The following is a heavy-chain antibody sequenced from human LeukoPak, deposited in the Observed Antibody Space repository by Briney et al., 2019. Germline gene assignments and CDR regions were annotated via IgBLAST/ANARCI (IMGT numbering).Heavy chain of an antibody. D-gene: IGHD6-19*01. CDR1: GFTFSSYW. CDR2: INSDGSST. J-gene: IGHJ4*02. V-gene: IGHV3-74*01. Sequence: GGSLRLSCAASGFTFSSYWMHWVRQAPGKGLVWVSGINSDGSSTTYADSVKGRFTISRDNAKNTLYLQMNSLRAEDTAVYYCARDRSSGWLPYWGQGTLVTVSS. CDR3: ARDRSSGWLPY.